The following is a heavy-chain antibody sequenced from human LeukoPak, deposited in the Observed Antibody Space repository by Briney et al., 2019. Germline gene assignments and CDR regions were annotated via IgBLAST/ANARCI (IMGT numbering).Heavy chain of an antibody. CDR2: IRSSSSSI. D-gene: IGHD4-23*01. V-gene: IGHV3-21*01. CDR1: GTVFNSYT. J-gene: IGHJ4*02. CDR3: AKDRYGGNALDY. Sequence: GGSLRLSCAASGTVFNSYTMNWVRQAPGKGLEWVSAIRSSSSSIYYADSVKGRFTISRDNAQNSVFLQMNSLRAEDTAVYYCAKDRYGGNALDYWGQGTLVTVSS.